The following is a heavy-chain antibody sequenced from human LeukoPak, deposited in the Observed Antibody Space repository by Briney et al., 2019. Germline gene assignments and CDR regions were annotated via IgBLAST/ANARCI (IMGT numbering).Heavy chain of an antibody. CDR3: ARVSEEGIAARRGIVDY. CDR2: IYYSGST. D-gene: IGHD6-6*01. J-gene: IGHJ4*02. CDR1: GGSISSGGYY. V-gene: IGHV4-31*11. Sequence: PSGTLSLTCAVSGGSISSGGYYWSWIRQHPGKGXEWIGYIYYSGSTYYNPSLKSRVTISVDTSKNQFSLKLSSVTAADTAVYYCARVSEEGIAARRGIVDYWGQGTLVTVSS.